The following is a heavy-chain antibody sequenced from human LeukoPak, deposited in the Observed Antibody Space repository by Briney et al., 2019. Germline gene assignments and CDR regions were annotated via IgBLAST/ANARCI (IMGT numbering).Heavy chain of an antibody. CDR3: AKDLAEMATIIDY. CDR2: ISGSGGST. J-gene: IGHJ4*02. D-gene: IGHD5-24*01. Sequence: PGGSLRLSCAAPGFTFSSYAVSWVRQAPGKGLEWVSAISGSGGSTYYADSVKGRFTISRDNSKNTLYLQMNSLRAEDTAVYYCAKDLAEMATIIDYWGQGTLVTVSS. CDR1: GFTFSSYA. V-gene: IGHV3-23*01.